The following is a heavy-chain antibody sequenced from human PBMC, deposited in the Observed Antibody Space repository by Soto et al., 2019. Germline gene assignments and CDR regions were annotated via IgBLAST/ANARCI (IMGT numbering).Heavy chain of an antibody. D-gene: IGHD3-22*01. Sequence: QVQLVQSGAEVKKPGSSVKVSCKASGGTFSSYAISWVRQAPGQGLEWMGGIIPIFGTANYAQQFQGRVTITADESTSPAYMELSSLRSEDTAVYYCARDQDVSNYHGMDVWGQGTTVTVSS. V-gene: IGHV1-69*12. J-gene: IGHJ6*02. CDR3: ARDQDVSNYHGMDV. CDR1: GGTFSSYA. CDR2: IIPIFGTA.